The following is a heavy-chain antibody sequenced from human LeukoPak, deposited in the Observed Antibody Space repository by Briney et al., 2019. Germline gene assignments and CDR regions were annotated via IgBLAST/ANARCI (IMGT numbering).Heavy chain of an antibody. D-gene: IGHD4-11*01. J-gene: IGHJ5*02. Sequence: SETLSLTCAVSGGSISNSHWWSWTRQSPGKGLEWIGQIHHSGSTNYNPSLKSRVIISVDKSKNQFSLNLNSVTAADTALYYCARETDYSHPNDFEPWGQGTLVTLFS. V-gene: IGHV4-4*02. CDR2: IHHSGST. CDR3: ARETDYSHPNDFEP. CDR1: GGSISNSHW.